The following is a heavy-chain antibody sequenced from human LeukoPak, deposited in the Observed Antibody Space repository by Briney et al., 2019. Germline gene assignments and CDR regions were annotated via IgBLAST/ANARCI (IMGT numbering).Heavy chain of an antibody. Sequence: GRSLRLSCAASGFTFSSYGMHWVRQAPGKGLEWVAVIWYDGSNKYSADSVKGRFTISRDNSKNTLYLQMNSLRAEDTAVYYCAKDLRPYSSGWYDYWGQGTLVTVSS. D-gene: IGHD6-19*01. CDR1: GFTFSSYG. J-gene: IGHJ4*02. CDR2: IWYDGSNK. CDR3: AKDLRPYSSGWYDY. V-gene: IGHV3-33*06.